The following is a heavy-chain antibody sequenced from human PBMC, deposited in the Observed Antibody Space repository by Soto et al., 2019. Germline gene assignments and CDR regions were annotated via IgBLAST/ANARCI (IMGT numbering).Heavy chain of an antibody. CDR2: IATYNSNK. D-gene: IGHD3-10*01. Sequence: HLVQSGPEVKKPGASVTVSCKTSGDTFTNFGLSWVRQAPGQGLEWMGWIATYNSNKNYAQKFKGRPTLTTDTSTSTGYMELKSLEYDDTAVYYCARVLRGVVNWFAPWGQGTLVTVSS. V-gene: IGHV1-18*01. CDR3: ARVLRGVVNWFAP. J-gene: IGHJ5*02. CDR1: GDTFTNFG.